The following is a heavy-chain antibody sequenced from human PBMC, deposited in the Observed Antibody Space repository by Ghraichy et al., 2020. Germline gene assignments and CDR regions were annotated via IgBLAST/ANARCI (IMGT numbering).Heavy chain of an antibody. D-gene: IGHD2-2*01. V-gene: IGHV4-39*01. CDR2: IYYSGST. J-gene: IGHJ5*02. CDR1: GGSISSSSYY. CDR3: ARRVIVVVPAANRRADWFDP. Sequence: SETLSLTCTVSGGSISSSSYYWGCIRQPPGKGLEWIGSIYYSGSTYYNPSLKSRVTISVDTSKNQFSLKLSSVTAADTAVYYCARRVIVVVPAANRRADWFDPWGQGTLVTVSS.